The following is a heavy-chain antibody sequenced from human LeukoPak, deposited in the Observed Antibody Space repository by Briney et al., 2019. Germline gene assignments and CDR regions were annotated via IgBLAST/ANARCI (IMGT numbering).Heavy chain of an antibody. CDR2: ISGYNGNT. Sequence: ASVKVSCKTSGYTFTNYGISWVRQAPGQGLELMGWISGYNGNTNYAQKLQGRVTIATDTSTRTACMEVMSPSSDDTTSDYYASDGYDILTGYPFNFDYWGQGTLVTVSS. CDR3: ASDGYDILTGYPFNFDY. CDR1: GYTFTNYG. J-gene: IGHJ4*02. V-gene: IGHV1-18*01. D-gene: IGHD3-9*01.